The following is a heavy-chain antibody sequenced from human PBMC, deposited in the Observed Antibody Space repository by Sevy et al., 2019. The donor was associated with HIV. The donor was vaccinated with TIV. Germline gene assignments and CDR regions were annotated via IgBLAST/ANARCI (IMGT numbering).Heavy chain of an antibody. CDR1: GFTFSSYA. V-gene: IGHV3-30-3*01. CDR2: ISYDGSNK. J-gene: IGHJ4*02. Sequence: GGSLRLSCAASGFTFSSYAMHWVRQAPGKGLEWVAVISYDGSNKYYADSVKGRFTISRDNSKNTLYLQMNSLRAEDTAGYYCARDYDWWGQGTLVTVSS. CDR3: ARDYDW.